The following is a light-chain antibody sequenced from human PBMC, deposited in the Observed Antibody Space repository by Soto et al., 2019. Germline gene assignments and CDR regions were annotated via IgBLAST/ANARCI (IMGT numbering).Light chain of an antibody. J-gene: IGKJ3*01. CDR2: GAS. V-gene: IGKV3-20*01. Sequence: EIVLTQSPGTLSLSPGERATLSCRASQSVSSSYLAWYQQKPGQAPRLLIYGASSRATGIPDRFSGSGSGTDFTLTISSPEPEYFAVYYCQQYGSSPFTFGPGTKVDIK. CDR3: QQYGSSPFT. CDR1: QSVSSSY.